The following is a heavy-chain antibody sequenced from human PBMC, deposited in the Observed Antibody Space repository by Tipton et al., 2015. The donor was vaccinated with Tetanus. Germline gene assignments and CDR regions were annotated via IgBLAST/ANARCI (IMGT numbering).Heavy chain of an antibody. Sequence: TLSLTCSLSGVSINNGDYYWTWVRQFPGKGLEWIGYIYSSGSSYYNPSLRGRASILMDTSKNQFSLHLNSVTAADTAVYYCARAVGVVVLAAGSGFDPWGQGTLVTVSS. CDR1: GVSINNGDYY. J-gene: IGHJ5*02. V-gene: IGHV4-31*03. CDR3: ARAVGVVVLAAGSGFDP. D-gene: IGHD2-15*01. CDR2: IYSSGSS.